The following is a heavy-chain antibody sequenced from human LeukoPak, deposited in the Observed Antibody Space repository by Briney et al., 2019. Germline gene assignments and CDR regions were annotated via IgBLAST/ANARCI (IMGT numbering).Heavy chain of an antibody. Sequence: GESLKISCKGSGYSFTSYWIGWVRQMPGKGLEWMGIIYPGDSDTRYSPSFQGQVTISADKSISTAYLQWSSLKASDTAMYYCARQADYYDSSGYYYLPFDYWGQGTLVTVSS. V-gene: IGHV5-51*01. J-gene: IGHJ4*02. CDR3: ARQADYYDSSGYYYLPFDY. D-gene: IGHD3-22*01. CDR1: GYSFTSYW. CDR2: IYPGDSDT.